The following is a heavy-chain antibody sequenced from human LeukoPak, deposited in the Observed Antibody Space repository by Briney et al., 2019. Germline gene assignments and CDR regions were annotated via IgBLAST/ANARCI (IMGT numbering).Heavy chain of an antibody. CDR2: IHYSGST. J-gene: IGHJ5*02. Sequence: SETLSLTCTVYGGSISSDYWSWIRQPPGKGLDWIGYIHYSGSTNYNPSLKSRATISVDTSKAHFSLKLSSATATDTAAYYCARHDPGWFDTWGQGTLVTVSS. CDR3: ARHDPGWFDT. V-gene: IGHV4-59*08. D-gene: IGHD7-27*01. CDR1: GGSISSDY.